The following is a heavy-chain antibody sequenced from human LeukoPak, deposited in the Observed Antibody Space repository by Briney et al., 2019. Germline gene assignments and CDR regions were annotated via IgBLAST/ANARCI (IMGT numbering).Heavy chain of an antibody. V-gene: IGHV3-53*01. J-gene: IGHJ4*02. Sequence: PGGSLRLSCAASGFTVGSNFMSWVRQAPGKGLEWVSVIYSGGSSYYADSVKGRFTISRDNSKNTLYLQMNSLRAEDTAVYYCARGLDYYSLDHWGQGTLVTVSS. CDR2: IYSGGSS. D-gene: IGHD3-10*01. CDR1: GFTVGSNF. CDR3: ARGLDYYSLDH.